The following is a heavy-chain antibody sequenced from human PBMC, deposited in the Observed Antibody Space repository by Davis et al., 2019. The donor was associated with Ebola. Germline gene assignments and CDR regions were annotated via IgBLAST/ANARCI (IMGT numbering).Heavy chain of an antibody. Sequence: GESLKISCTASGFTFSGAALHWVRQASGKGLEWIGRIRSKSNSYATAYAASVEGRFTISRDDSKNTAYLQMNSLRTEDTALYYCAKASLRGSDYWGQGTLVTVSS. D-gene: IGHD3-10*01. J-gene: IGHJ4*02. V-gene: IGHV3-73*01. CDR1: GFTFSGAA. CDR2: IRSKSNSYAT. CDR3: AKASLRGSDY.